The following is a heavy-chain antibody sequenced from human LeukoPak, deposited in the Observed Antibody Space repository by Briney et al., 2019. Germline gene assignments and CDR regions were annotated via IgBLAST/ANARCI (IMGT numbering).Heavy chain of an antibody. Sequence: SVKVSCKASGGTFSSYAISWVRQAPGQGLEWMGGIIPIFGTANYAQKFQGRVTITADKSTSTAYMELSSLRSEDTAVYYCARDSGSYFTFDYWGQGTLVTVPS. CDR3: ARDSGSYFTFDY. CDR1: GGTFSSYA. V-gene: IGHV1-69*06. J-gene: IGHJ4*02. CDR2: IIPIFGTA. D-gene: IGHD1-26*01.